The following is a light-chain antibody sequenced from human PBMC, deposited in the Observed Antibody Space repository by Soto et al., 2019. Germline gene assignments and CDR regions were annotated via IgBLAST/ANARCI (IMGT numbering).Light chain of an antibody. J-gene: IGLJ2*01. CDR2: LNSDGSH. Sequence: QLVLTQSPSASASLGASVKLTCTLSSGHSSYAIAWHQQQPEKGPRYLMKLNSDGSHSKGDGIPDRFSGSSSGAERYLTISRLQSEDEADYYFQNWGPCIHVVFGGGTKLTLL. CDR1: SGHSSYA. CDR3: QNWGPCIHVV. V-gene: IGLV4-69*01.